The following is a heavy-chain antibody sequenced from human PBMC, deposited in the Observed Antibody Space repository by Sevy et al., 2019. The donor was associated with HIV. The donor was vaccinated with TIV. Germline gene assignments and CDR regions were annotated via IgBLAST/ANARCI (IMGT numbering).Heavy chain of an antibody. J-gene: IGHJ4*02. Sequence: ASVKVSCKTSVGIFRSNAISWVRQAPGQGLEWMGGIIAVFGTTNYAQKFQGRVTVTADESRGTAYMELSSLRSEDTAVYYCARDKYYYISGSFDYWGQGTPVTVSS. V-gene: IGHV1-69*13. CDR1: VGIFRSNA. CDR2: IIAVFGTT. D-gene: IGHD3-10*01. CDR3: ARDKYYYISGSFDY.